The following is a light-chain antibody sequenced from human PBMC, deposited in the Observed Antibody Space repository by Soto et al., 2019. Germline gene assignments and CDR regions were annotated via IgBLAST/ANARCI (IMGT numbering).Light chain of an antibody. CDR3: SSYTSSSPNV. CDR2: DVS. V-gene: IGLV2-14*01. CDR1: SSDVGGYNY. Sequence: QSVLTQPASVSGSPGQSITISCTGTSSDVGGYNYVSWYQQHPGKAPKLMIYDVSNRPSGVSNRFSGSKSGNTASLTSSGLQAEDEADYYCSSYTSSSPNVFGTGTKVTVL. J-gene: IGLJ1*01.